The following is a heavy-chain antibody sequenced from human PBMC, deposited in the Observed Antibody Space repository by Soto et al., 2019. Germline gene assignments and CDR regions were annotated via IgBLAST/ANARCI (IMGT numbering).Heavy chain of an antibody. J-gene: IGHJ5*02. D-gene: IGHD3-22*01. CDR2: TYYRSKWYN. CDR3: AREGLYYYDSSGYRANWFDP. V-gene: IGHV6-1*01. CDR1: GDSVSSNSAA. Sequence: QVQLQQSGPGLVKPSQTLSLTCAISGDSVSSNSAAWNWIRQSPSRGLEWLGRTYYRSKWYNDYAVSGKSRITTNPDTSKNHFSLQLNSVTPEDTAVYYCAREGLYYYDSSGYRANWFDPWGQGTLVTVSS.